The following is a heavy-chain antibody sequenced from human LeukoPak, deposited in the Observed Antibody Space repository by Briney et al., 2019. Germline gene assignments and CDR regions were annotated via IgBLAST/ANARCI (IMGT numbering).Heavy chain of an antibody. J-gene: IGHJ6*03. CDR1: GFSLSTSGMC. Sequence: RESGPALVKPTQTLTLTCTFSGFSLSTSGMCVSWIRQPPGKALEWLARIDWDDDKYYSTSLKTRLTISKDTSKNQVVLTMTNMEPVDTTTYYCARASIVGATTYYYYYYYMDVWGKGTTVTVSS. D-gene: IGHD1-26*01. CDR3: ARASIVGATTYYYYYYYMDV. CDR2: IDWDDDK. V-gene: IGHV2-70*11.